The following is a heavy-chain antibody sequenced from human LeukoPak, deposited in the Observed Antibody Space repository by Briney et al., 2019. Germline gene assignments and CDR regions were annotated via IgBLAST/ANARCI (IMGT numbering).Heavy chain of an antibody. CDR2: IYYSGST. V-gene: IGHV4-30-4*01. CDR1: GGSISSGDYY. D-gene: IGHD4-17*01. CDR3: ARDGPTVTRNDY. J-gene: IGHJ4*02. Sequence: SETLSLTCTVSGGSISSGDYYWSWIRQPPGKGLEWIGYIYYSGSTYYNPSLKSRVTISVDTSKNQFSLKLSSVTAADTAVYYCARDGPTVTRNDYWGQGTLVTVSS.